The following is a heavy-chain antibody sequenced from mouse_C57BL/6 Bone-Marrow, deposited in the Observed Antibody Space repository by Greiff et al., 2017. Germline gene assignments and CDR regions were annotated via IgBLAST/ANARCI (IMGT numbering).Heavy chain of an antibody. CDR1: GYTFTSYW. V-gene: IGHV1-52*01. CDR2: IDTSDSET. J-gene: IGHJ3*01. Sequence: VQLQQPGAELVRPGSSVKLSCKASGYTFTSYWMHWVKQRPIQGLEWIGNIDTSDSETHYNQKFKDKATLTVDKSSSTAYMQLSSLTSEDSAVYYCASTTVVPFAYWGQGTLVTVSA. D-gene: IGHD1-1*01. CDR3: ASTTVVPFAY.